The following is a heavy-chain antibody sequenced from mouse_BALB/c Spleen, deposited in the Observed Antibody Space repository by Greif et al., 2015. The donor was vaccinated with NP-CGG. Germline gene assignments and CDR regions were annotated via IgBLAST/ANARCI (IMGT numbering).Heavy chain of an antibody. CDR3: ARRGTTVVASMDY. CDR2: INPSTGYT. Sequence: QVQLQQSGAELAKPGASVKMSCKASGYTFTSYWMHWVKQGPGQGLEWIGYINPSTGYTEYNQKFKDKATLTADKSSSTAYMQLSSLTSEDSAVYYCARRGTTVVASMDYWGQGTSVTVSS. V-gene: IGHV1-7*01. J-gene: IGHJ4*01. CDR1: GYTFTSYW. D-gene: IGHD1-1*01.